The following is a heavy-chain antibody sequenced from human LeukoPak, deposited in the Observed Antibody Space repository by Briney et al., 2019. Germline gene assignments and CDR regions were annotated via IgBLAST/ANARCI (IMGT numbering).Heavy chain of an antibody. CDR3: ARGVDRAFDI. CDR2: IYTGGGT. J-gene: IGHJ3*02. D-gene: IGHD5-12*01. CDR1: GFTVSRNY. Sequence: GGSLRLSCAASGFTVSRNYMTWVRQAPGKGLEWVSVIYTGGGTYFADSVKGRFTISRDNSKNTLYLQMNSLRAEDTAVYYCARGVDRAFDIWGQGTMVTVSS. V-gene: IGHV3-66*01.